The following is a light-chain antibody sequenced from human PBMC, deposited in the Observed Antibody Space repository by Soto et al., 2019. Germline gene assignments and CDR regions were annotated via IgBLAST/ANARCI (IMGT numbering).Light chain of an antibody. CDR3: SSYTTTSTVV. CDR1: SSDVGGYNY. V-gene: IGLV2-14*03. CDR2: DVT. J-gene: IGLJ2*01. Sequence: QSALTQPASVSGSPGQSITISCTGTSSDVGGYNYGSWYQHHPGKAPKLMIYDVTNRPSGVSNRFSGSKSGNTASLTISGVQSEDEDSYYCSSYTTTSTVVFGGGTKLTVL.